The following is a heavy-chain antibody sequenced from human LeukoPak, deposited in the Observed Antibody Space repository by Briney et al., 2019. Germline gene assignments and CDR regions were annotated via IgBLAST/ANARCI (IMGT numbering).Heavy chain of an antibody. Sequence: SETLSLTCGVSGYSISSGYYWGWIWQPPGKGLEWIGSIHHSGSTYYNPSLKSRVTISVDTSKNQFSLKLSSVTAADTAVYYCARHKWYCSSSSCYTVDYWGQGALVTVSS. CDR3: ARHKWYCSSSSCYTVDY. V-gene: IGHV4-38-2*01. D-gene: IGHD2-2*02. CDR2: IHHSGST. CDR1: GYSISSGYY. J-gene: IGHJ4*02.